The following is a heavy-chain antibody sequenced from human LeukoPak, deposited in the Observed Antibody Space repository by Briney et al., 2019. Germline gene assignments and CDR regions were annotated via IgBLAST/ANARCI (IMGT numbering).Heavy chain of an antibody. CDR2: IYNSGST. Sequence: SETLSLTCTVSGGSISRYHWSWIRQPPGKGLEWIGYIYNSGSTNYNPSPKSRVTMSVDTSKNQFSLKLTSVTAADTAVYYCARTSTVVTRYYFDYWGQGTLVTVSP. CDR3: ARTSTVVTRYYFDY. CDR1: GGSISRYH. D-gene: IGHD4-23*01. J-gene: IGHJ4*02. V-gene: IGHV4-59*01.